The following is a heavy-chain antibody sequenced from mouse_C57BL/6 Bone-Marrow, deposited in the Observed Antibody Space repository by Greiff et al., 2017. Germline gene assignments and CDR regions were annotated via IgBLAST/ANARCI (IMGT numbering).Heavy chain of an antibody. CDR2: INPNNGGT. CDR1: GYTFTDYY. J-gene: IGHJ2*01. CDR3: ARDYYGSSWYFDY. D-gene: IGHD1-1*01. Sequence: VQQQQSGPELVKPGASVKISCKASGYTFTDYYMNWVKQSHGKSLEWIGDINPNNGGTSYNQKLKGKATLTVDKSSSTAYMELRSLTSEDSAVYYCARDYYGSSWYFDYWGQGTILTVSS. V-gene: IGHV1-26*01.